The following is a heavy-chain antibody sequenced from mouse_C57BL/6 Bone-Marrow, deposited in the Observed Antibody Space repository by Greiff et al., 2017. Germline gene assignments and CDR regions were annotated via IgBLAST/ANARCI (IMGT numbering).Heavy chain of an antibody. CDR2: IFPGSGST. Sequence: QVQLQQSGPELVKPGASVKISCKASGYTFTDYYINWVKQRPGQGLEWIGWIFPGSGSTSFNEKFKGKATLTVDKSSSTAYLLLSSLPSEDSAFYFCARRDYYGSNDWYFDVWGTGTTVTVSS. D-gene: IGHD1-1*01. J-gene: IGHJ1*03. V-gene: IGHV1-75*01. CDR3: ARRDYYGSNDWYFDV. CDR1: GYTFTDYY.